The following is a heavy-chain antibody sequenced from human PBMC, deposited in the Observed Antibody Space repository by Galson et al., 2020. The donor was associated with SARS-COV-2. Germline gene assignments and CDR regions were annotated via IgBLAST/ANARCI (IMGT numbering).Heavy chain of an antibody. CDR1: GGSMSSNSYY. Sequence: PSETLSLTCSVSGGSMSSNSYYWGWIRQPPGKGLEWIGSIFHTGNTYYSPSLKSRVTISVDTSKKHFSLKLSSVTAADAAVYYCARHSDRSASLGEYYYGVDVWGQGTPVTVSS. CDR3: ARHSDRSASLGEYYYGVDV. D-gene: IGHD1-26*01. J-gene: IGHJ6*02. V-gene: IGHV4-39*01. CDR2: IFHTGNT.